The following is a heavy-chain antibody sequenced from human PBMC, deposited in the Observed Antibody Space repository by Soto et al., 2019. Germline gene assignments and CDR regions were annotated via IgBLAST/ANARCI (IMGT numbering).Heavy chain of an antibody. CDR3: AGIAAAGYFDY. Sequence: SVKVSCKASGGTFSSYSISWVRQAPGQGLEWMGGIIPIFGTANYAQKFQGRVTITADESTSTAYMELSSLRSEDTAVYYCAGIAAAGYFDYWGQGTLVTVSS. D-gene: IGHD6-13*01. CDR2: IIPIFGTA. CDR1: GGTFSSYS. J-gene: IGHJ4*02. V-gene: IGHV1-69*13.